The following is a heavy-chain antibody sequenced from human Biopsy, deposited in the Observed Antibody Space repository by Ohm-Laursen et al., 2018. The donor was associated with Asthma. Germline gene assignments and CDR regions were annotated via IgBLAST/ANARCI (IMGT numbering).Heavy chain of an antibody. J-gene: IGHJ6*02. D-gene: IGHD6-25*01. CDR3: ARVFESSEWGPFYHFGLDV. V-gene: IGHV3-7*03. CDR2: IKHDGSEK. CDR1: GFTFGDYW. Sequence: SLRLSCSASGFTFGDYWMSWVRQVPGKGLEWVANIKHDGSEKNHVDSLKGRFTISRGNAQMSLFLQMGSLRAEDTAIYYCARVFESSEWGPFYHFGLDVWGQGTTVAVSS.